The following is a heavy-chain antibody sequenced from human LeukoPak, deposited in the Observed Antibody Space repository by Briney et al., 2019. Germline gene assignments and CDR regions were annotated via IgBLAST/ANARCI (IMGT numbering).Heavy chain of an antibody. V-gene: IGHV4-59*08. CDR1: GGSISSYY. CDR3: ARSRDGYNYDI. Sequence: SETLSLTCTVSGGSISSYYWSWMRQPPGKGLEWIGYIYYSGSTNYNPSLKSRVTISVDTSKNQFSLKLSSVTAADTAVYYCARSRDGYNYDIWGQGTMVTVSS. CDR2: IYYSGST. J-gene: IGHJ3*02. D-gene: IGHD5-24*01.